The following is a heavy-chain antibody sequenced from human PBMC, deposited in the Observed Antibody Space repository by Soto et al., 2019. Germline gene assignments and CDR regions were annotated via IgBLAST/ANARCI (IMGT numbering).Heavy chain of an antibody. CDR2: ISAYNGNT. CDR3: ARVYCSGGSCCLGFGWYYYYMDV. CDR1: GYTFTSYG. J-gene: IGHJ6*03. V-gene: IGHV1-18*01. D-gene: IGHD2-15*01. Sequence: ASVPVACKASGYTFTSYGVSWVRQAPGQGLEWVGWISAYNGNTNYAQKLQGRVTMTTDTSTNTAYMELRSLRSDDTAVYYCARVYCSGGSCCLGFGWYYYYMDVWGKGTTVTVSS.